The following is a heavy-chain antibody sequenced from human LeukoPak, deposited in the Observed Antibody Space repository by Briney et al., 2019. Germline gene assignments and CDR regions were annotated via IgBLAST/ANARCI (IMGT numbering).Heavy chain of an antibody. CDR2: INHGGST. Sequence: PSETLSLTCAVYGGSFSGYYWSWIRQPPGKVLEWIGEINHGGSTNYNPSLKSRVTISVDTSKNQFSLTRRSVTAADTAVYYCASTVGATKSPFQHWGQGPLVTVSS. CDR1: GGSFSGYY. CDR3: ASTVGATKSPFQH. V-gene: IGHV4-34*01. J-gene: IGHJ1*01. D-gene: IGHD1-26*01.